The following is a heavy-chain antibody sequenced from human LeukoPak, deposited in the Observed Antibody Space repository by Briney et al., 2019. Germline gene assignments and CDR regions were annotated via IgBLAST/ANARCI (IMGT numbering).Heavy chain of an antibody. D-gene: IGHD2-15*01. V-gene: IGHV4-39*01. J-gene: IGHJ6*02. CDR2: IYYSGST. CDR3: ARGVVVAATEGFYYYGMDV. Sequence: SETLSLTCTVSGGSISSSSYYWGWIRQPPGKGLEWIGKIYYSGSTCYNSSLKSRVTISVDTSKNQSSLKLSSVTAADTAVYYCARGVVVAATEGFYYYGMDVWGQGTTVTVSS. CDR1: GGSISSSSYY.